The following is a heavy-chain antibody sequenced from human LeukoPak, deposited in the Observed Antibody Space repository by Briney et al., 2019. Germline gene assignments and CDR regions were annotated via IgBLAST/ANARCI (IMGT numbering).Heavy chain of an antibody. J-gene: IGHJ4*02. D-gene: IGHD3-22*01. CDR3: ARMDNSGYYYVDS. V-gene: IGHV4-39*01. Sequence: PSETLSLTCTVSGGSISSSSYYWGWIRQPPGKGLEWIGSIYYSGSTYYNPSLKSRVTISVDTSKNQFSLKLSSVTAADTAVYYCARMDNSGYYYVDSWGQGNLVIVSS. CDR1: GGSISSSSYY. CDR2: IYYSGST.